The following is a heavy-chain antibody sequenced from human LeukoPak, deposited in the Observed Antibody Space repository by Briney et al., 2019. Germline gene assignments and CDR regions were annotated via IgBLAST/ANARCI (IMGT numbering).Heavy chain of an antibody. V-gene: IGHV3-23*01. CDR2: ISGSGGST. J-gene: IGHJ4*02. CDR3: AKVASYSRAGRGGYYDY. Sequence: GGSLRLSCAASGFPFSGNAMNWVRQAPGKGLEWVSDISGSGGSTNYADSVRGRFTVSRDNSKDTLYLQMNSLRAEDAALYYCAKVASYSRAGRGGYYDYWGQGTLVSVSS. CDR1: GFPFSGNA. D-gene: IGHD1-1*01.